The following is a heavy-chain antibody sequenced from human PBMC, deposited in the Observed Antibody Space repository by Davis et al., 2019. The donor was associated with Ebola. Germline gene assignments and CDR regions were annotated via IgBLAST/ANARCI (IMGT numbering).Heavy chain of an antibody. CDR3: ARASFITGTTTGMDV. V-gene: IGHV3-23*01. CDR1: GFTFSSYA. Sequence: PGGSLRLSCAASGFTFSSYAMSWVRQAPGKGLEWVSAISGSGGSTYYADSVKGRFTISRDNAKNSLYLQMNSLRAEDTAVYYCARASFITGTTTGMDVWGQGTTVTVSS. CDR2: ISGSGGST. J-gene: IGHJ6*02. D-gene: IGHD1-7*01.